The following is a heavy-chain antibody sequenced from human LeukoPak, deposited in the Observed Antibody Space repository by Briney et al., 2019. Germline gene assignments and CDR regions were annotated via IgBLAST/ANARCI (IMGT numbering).Heavy chain of an antibody. CDR3: ARDSPTYRYYDILTGGTDDAFDI. D-gene: IGHD3-9*01. Sequence: SETLSLTCTVSGGSISSYYWSWIRQPAGKGLEWIGRIYTSGSTNYNPSLKSRVTMSVDTSKNQFSLKLSSVTAADTAVYYCARDSPTYRYYDILTGGTDDAFDIWGQGTMVTVSS. J-gene: IGHJ3*02. CDR2: IYTSGST. V-gene: IGHV4-4*07. CDR1: GGSISSYY.